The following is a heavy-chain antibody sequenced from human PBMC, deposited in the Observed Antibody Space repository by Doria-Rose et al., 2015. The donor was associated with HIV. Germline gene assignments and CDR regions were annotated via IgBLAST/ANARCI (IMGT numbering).Heavy chain of an antibody. V-gene: IGHV4-31*02. Sequence: SGASVSSRGYYWNWIRQVPGKGLESLGYTYYTGTSDYSPSLKSRLNMAVDTSKNQFSLKLSFVTVADTAVYYCARMGSYRELDYWGQGALVIVSA. CDR2: TYYTGTS. CDR3: ARMGSYRELDY. J-gene: IGHJ4*02. CDR1: GASVSSRGYY. D-gene: IGHD3-3*01.